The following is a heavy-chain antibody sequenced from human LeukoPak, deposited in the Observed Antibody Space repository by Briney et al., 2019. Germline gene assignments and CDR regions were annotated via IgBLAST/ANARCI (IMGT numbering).Heavy chain of an antibody. CDR2: ISSSSSTI. J-gene: IGHJ6*03. D-gene: IGHD2-2*01. Sequence: QPGGSLRLSCAASGFTFSSYSMNWVRQAPRKGLEWVSYISSSSSTIYYADSVKGRFTISRDNAKNSLYLQMNSLRAEDTAVYYCASGYCSSTSCYWIGGMDVWGKGTTVTVSS. CDR3: ASGYCSSTSCYWIGGMDV. CDR1: GFTFSSYS. V-gene: IGHV3-48*01.